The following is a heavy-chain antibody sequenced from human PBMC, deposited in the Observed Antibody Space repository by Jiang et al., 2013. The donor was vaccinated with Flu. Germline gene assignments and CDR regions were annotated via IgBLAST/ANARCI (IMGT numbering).Heavy chain of an antibody. CDR1: GFTFASDV. Sequence: VQLLESGGGLIQPGGSLRLTCVTSGFTFASDVINWVRQAPGKGLEWVSTISASGRDTYYADSVKGRFTISRDNSKNTVYLQMNSLRADDTAVYYCAKDAGYISGWSDDYFLYWGQGTLVTVSS. CDR2: ISASGRDT. J-gene: IGHJ4*02. CDR3: AKDAGYISGWSDDYFLY. V-gene: IGHV3-23*01. D-gene: IGHD6-19*01.